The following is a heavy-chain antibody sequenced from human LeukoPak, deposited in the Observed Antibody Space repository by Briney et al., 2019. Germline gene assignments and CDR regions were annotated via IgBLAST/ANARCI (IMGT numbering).Heavy chain of an antibody. Sequence: SETLSLTCTVSGYSISSGYYWGWIRQPPGKGLEWIGSIYHSGSTYYNPSLKSRVTISVDKSKNQFSLKLSSVTAADTAVYYCASVMYYDSSGNAFDIWGQGTMVTVSS. J-gene: IGHJ3*02. D-gene: IGHD3-22*01. CDR1: GYSISSGYY. CDR3: ASVMYYDSSGNAFDI. CDR2: IYHSGST. V-gene: IGHV4-38-2*02.